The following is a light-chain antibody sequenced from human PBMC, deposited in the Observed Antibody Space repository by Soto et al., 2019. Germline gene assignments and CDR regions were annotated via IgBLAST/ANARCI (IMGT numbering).Light chain of an antibody. J-gene: IGKJ1*01. V-gene: IGKV1-39*01. CDR2: AAS. Sequence: DIQMTQSPSSLSASVGDRVTITCQASQSIVTYLNWYLQKPGKAPKLLIYAASNLQSGVPSRFSGSGSGTDFTLTISSLQPEDFATYFCQQSYSTPPWTFGQGTKV. CDR1: QSIVTY. CDR3: QQSYSTPPWT.